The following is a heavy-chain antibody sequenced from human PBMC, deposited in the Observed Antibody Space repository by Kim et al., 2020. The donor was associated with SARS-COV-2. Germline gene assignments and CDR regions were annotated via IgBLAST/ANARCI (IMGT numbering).Heavy chain of an antibody. D-gene: IGHD4-17*01. V-gene: IGHV3-43D*03. CDR1: GFTFDDYA. CDR2: ISWDGGST. CDR3: AKTLGDYEGYGMDV. J-gene: IGHJ6*02. Sequence: GGSLRLSCAASGFTFDDYAMHWVRQAPGKGLEWVSLISWDGGSTYYADSVKGRFTISRDNSKNSLYLQMNSLRAEDTALYYCAKTLGDYEGYGMDVWGQGTTVTVSS.